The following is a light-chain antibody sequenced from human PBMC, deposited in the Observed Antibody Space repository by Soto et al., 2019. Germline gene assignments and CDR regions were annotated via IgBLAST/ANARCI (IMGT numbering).Light chain of an antibody. CDR1: GSGIGSYNF. CDR2: EVS. J-gene: IGLJ1*01. Sequence: QPVLTQPASVSLSPGQSITISCTGTGSGIGSYNFVSWYQHHPGKAPKLMIYEVSNRPSGVSDRFSGSKSDNTASLSISGLQAEDEADYYCYSYTSSSTYVFGTGTKVTVL. V-gene: IGLV2-14*01. CDR3: YSYTSSSTYV.